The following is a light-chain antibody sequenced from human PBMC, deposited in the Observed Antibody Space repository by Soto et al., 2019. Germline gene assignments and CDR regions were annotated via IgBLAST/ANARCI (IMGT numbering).Light chain of an antibody. CDR3: QQSYTTPWT. V-gene: IGKV1-39*01. CDR1: QSISSF. CDR2: AAS. Sequence: DIHMTQSPSSLSASVGDRVTITCRASQSISSFLNWYQQKPGKAPHLLIYAASSLRYGVPSRFRGSESGTEFTLTISSLLPEDFATYFCQQSYTTPWTFGQGTKVEIK. J-gene: IGKJ1*01.